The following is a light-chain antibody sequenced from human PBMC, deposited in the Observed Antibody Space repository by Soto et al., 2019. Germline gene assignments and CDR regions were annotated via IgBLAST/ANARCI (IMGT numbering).Light chain of an antibody. V-gene: IGKV1-5*03. J-gene: IGKJ1*01. CDR3: QQYDSYSWT. CDR1: QSDNIW. Sequence: DIQMTQSPSTLSASVGDRVTITCRASQSDNIWLAWYQQKPGKAPNLLIYKASTLDRGVPSRFSGSGSGTEFTLTISSLQPDDFATYYCQQYDSYSWTFGQGTKVEIK. CDR2: KAS.